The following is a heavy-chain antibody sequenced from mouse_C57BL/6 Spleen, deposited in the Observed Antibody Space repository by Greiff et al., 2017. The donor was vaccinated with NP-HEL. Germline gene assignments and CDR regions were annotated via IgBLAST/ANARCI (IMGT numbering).Heavy chain of an antibody. Sequence: VQLKESGGGLVKPGGSLKLSCAASGFTFSSYAMSWVRQTPEKRLEWVATISDGGSYTYYPDNVKGRFTISRDNAKNNLYLQMSHLKSEDTAMYYCAREGGSSGRYYYAMDYWGQGTSVTVSS. CDR2: ISDGGSYT. V-gene: IGHV5-4*01. J-gene: IGHJ4*01. CDR1: GFTFSSYA. D-gene: IGHD3-2*02. CDR3: AREGGSSGRYYYAMDY.